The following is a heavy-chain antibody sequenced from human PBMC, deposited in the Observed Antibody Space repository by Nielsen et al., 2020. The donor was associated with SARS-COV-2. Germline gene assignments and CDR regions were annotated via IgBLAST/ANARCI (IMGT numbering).Heavy chain of an antibody. J-gene: IGHJ4*02. CDR3: ARDSGPYYFDY. D-gene: IGHD3-10*01. V-gene: IGHV3-33*08. Sequence: GEPLKISCAASGFTCGSFAMHWVRQAPGKGLEWVAVIWYDGSNKYYADSVKGRFTISRDNSKNTLYLQMNSLRAEDTAVYYCARDSGPYYFDYWGQGTLVTVSS. CDR2: IWYDGSNK. CDR1: GFTCGSFA.